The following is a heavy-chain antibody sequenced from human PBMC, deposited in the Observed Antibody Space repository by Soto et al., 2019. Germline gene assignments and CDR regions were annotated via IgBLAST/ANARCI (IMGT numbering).Heavy chain of an antibody. Sequence: ASVKVSFKGSGYMLTGNFVHWTRQAPGQGLELMGWMIAKSGGTNHAQKFQGRVTLTRDTSVNTAYMELTSLTSDDTAVYSCATNMVPDRGRPSYNDPFDNCGQGTMVTAS. CDR2: MIAKSGGT. D-gene: IGHD1-1*01. J-gene: IGHJ3*02. CDR3: ATNMVPDRGRPSYNDPFDN. CDR1: GYMLTGNF. V-gene: IGHV1-2*02.